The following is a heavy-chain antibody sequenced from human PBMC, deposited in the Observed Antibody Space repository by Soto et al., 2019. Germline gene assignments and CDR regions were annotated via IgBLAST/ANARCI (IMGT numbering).Heavy chain of an antibody. D-gene: IGHD6-19*01. CDR1: GYTFTSYG. Sequence: ASVKVSWKSSGYTFTSYGISWVRQAPGQGLEWMGWISSYNGNTNYAQKLQGRVTMTTDTSTSTAYMELRSLRSDDTAVYYCARDQGSSGWYQGFDYWGQGTLVTVSS. J-gene: IGHJ4*02. CDR3: ARDQGSSGWYQGFDY. V-gene: IGHV1-18*04. CDR2: ISSYNGNT.